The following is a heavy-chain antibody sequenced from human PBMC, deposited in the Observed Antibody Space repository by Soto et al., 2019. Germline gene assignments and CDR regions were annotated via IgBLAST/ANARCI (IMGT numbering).Heavy chain of an antibody. J-gene: IGHJ4*02. D-gene: IGHD5-12*01. CDR1: GFTFSSYA. Sequence: EVQLLESGGGLVRPGGSLRLSCAASGFTFSSYAMSWVRQAPGKGLEWVSAISGSGARTYYADSVKGRFTISRDNSRTTLYLQMNSLRAEDTAIYYCAKAVDLVATIGGGDWGQGTLVTVSS. CDR3: AKAVDLVATIGGGD. V-gene: IGHV3-23*01. CDR2: ISGSGART.